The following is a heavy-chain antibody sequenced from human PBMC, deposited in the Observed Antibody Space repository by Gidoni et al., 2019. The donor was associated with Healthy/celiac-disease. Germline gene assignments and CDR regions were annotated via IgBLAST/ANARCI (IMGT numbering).Heavy chain of an antibody. CDR3: AKERRPSGSYPSGHYFDY. V-gene: IGHV3-23*01. CDR2: ISGSGGST. J-gene: IGHJ4*02. D-gene: IGHD1-26*01. Sequence: EVQLLEAGGGLVQPGGALRRSCAASGFTFSSYARSWVRQAPGKGLEWVSAISGSGGSTYYADSVKGRFTISRDNSKNTLYLQMNSLRAEDTAVYYCAKERRPSGSYPSGHYFDYWGQGTLVTVSS. CDR1: GFTFSSYA.